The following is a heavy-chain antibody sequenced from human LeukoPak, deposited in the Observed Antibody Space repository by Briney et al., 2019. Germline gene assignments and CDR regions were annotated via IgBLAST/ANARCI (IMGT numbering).Heavy chain of an antibody. Sequence: GASVKVSCKTSGYTFDNYDMNWVRQATGQGPEWMGRMNPNSGNTGYAQKFQGRVFMTTNTSMSTAYMELRGLTSEDTAIYYCARGAPVPIFGPGFYDYIKCWGQGTVVAVSS. J-gene: IGHJ4*02. CDR2: MNPNSGNT. CDR3: ARGAPVPIFGPGFYDYIKC. CDR1: GYTFDNYD. V-gene: IGHV1-8*01. D-gene: IGHD3-3*01.